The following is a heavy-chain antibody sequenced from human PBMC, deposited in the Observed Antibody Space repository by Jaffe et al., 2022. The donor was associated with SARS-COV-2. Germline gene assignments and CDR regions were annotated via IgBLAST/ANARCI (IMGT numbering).Heavy chain of an antibody. Sequence: DVQLLESGGGLVQPGGSLRLSCAVSGFTFNSYAMNWVRQAPGKGLEWVSVINVSGDYTNYADSVKGRFTVSRDNSKNTLYLQMNSLRVDDTARYHCAKVSGGGRSPVYFDYWGQGTLVTVSS. D-gene: IGHD1-26*01. CDR2: INVSGDYT. CDR1: GFTFNSYA. J-gene: IGHJ4*02. CDR3: AKVSGGGRSPVYFDY. V-gene: IGHV3-23*01.